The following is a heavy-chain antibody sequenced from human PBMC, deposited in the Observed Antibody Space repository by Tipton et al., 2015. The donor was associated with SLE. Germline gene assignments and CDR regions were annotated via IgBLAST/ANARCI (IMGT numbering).Heavy chain of an antibody. D-gene: IGHD6-13*01. CDR2: IYTSGST. CDR1: GGSINGGSYF. V-gene: IGHV4-61*02. CDR3: AKANRASAHYFYFYYMDV. J-gene: IGHJ6*03. Sequence: TLSLTCTVSGGSINGGSYFWNWIRQPAGKGLEWIGRIYTSGSTTYNPSLRSRVTISGDTSKNSLYLQMNSLRTDDTAFYYCAKANRASAHYFYFYYMDVWGKGTTVIVSS.